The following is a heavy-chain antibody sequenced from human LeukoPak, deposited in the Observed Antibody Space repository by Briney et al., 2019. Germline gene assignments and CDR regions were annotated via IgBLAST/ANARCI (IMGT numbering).Heavy chain of an antibody. D-gene: IGHD5-12*01. CDR3: VKYSGFDYFFDY. Sequence: SGGSLRLSCSASGFTFSNSPMYWVRQAPEKGLEYVSSISANGGDTYYADSVKGRFTISRDNSKSTLYLQMSSLRAEDTALYYCVKYSGFDYFFDYWGQGTLVTVSS. V-gene: IGHV3-64D*06. CDR1: GFTFSNSP. CDR2: ISANGGDT. J-gene: IGHJ4*02.